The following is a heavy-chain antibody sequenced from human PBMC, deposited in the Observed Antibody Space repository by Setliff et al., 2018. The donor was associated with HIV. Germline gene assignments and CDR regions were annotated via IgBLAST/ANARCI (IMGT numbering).Heavy chain of an antibody. CDR2: INPSGGST. J-gene: IGHJ6*03. Sequence: ASVKVSCKASGYTFTSYYMHWVRQAPGQGLQWMGIINPSGGSTTYAQKFQGRVTMTRDTSTTTILMELSSLRSEDTAVYYCARDGYYNFWSGYGYYYYYMDVWGKGTTAPSP. V-gene: IGHV1-46*01. CDR3: ARDGYYNFWSGYGYYYYYMDV. CDR1: GYTFTSYY. D-gene: IGHD3-3*01.